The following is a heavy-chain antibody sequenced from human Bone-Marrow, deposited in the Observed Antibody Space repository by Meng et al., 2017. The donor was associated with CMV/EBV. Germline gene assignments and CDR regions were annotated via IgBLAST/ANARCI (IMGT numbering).Heavy chain of an antibody. CDR3: ARGTYYGMDV. Sequence: SETLSLTCTVSGGSISSYYWSWIRQPPGKGLEWIGYIYYSGSTNYNPSLKSRVTISVDTSKNQFSLKLSSVTAADTAVYYCARGTYYGMDVWGQGTTVTVPS. V-gene: IGHV4-59*01. J-gene: IGHJ6*02. CDR1: GGSISSYY. CDR2: IYYSGST.